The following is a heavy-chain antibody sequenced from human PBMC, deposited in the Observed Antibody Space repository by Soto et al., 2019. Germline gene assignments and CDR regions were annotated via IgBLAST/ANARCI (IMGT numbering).Heavy chain of an antibody. CDR1: GYTFTGYY. D-gene: IGHD5-12*01. CDR3: ARHSGYDYVFDY. Sequence: ASVKVSCKASGYTFTGYYIHWVRQAPGQGLEWMGWINPNNGDTNYAQKFQGRVSMTRDTSTSTAYMELSSLRFDDTAVYYCARHSGYDYVFDYWGQGTLLTVSS. V-gene: IGHV1-2*02. CDR2: INPNNGDT. J-gene: IGHJ4*02.